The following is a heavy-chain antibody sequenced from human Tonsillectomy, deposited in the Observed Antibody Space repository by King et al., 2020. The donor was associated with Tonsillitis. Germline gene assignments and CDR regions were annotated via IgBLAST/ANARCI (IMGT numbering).Heavy chain of an antibody. V-gene: IGHV3-11*01. CDR1: GFTFSDYY. Sequence: VQLVESGGGLFKPVGSLRLSCAASGFTFSDYYMSWIRHAPGKGLAGVSYISSSCSTLYYSDSVKGRFTISRDNPKNSLYLQMNSRRADDTAVYYCVREGSGWSRGYWGQGTLVTVSS. J-gene: IGHJ4*02. D-gene: IGHD6-19*01. CDR3: VREGSGWSRGY. CDR2: ISSSCSTL.